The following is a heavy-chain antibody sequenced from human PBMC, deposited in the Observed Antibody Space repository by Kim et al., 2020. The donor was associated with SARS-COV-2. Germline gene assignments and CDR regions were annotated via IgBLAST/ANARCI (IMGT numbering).Heavy chain of an antibody. V-gene: IGHV3-23*01. CDR1: GFTFSSYA. Sequence: GGSLRLSCAASGFTFSSYAMSWVRQAPGKGLEWVSAISGSGGSTYYADSVKGRFTISRDNSKNTLYLQMNSLRAEDTAVYYCAKDQASLLLWFGELGYWGQGTLVTVSS. CDR3: AKDQASLLLWFGELGY. CDR2: ISGSGGST. D-gene: IGHD3-10*01. J-gene: IGHJ4*02.